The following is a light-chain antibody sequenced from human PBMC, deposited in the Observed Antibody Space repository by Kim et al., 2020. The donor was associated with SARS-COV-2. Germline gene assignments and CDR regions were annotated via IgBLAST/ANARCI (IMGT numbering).Light chain of an antibody. V-gene: IGKV1-27*01. CDR2: GAF. CDR1: QRIGNS. Sequence: VSIGDRVPISCRARQRIGNSLAWSAHTPGPVPTLLISGAFALQPGLPSRFIVNVSGTALTLTITSLRPGDVAPYYCQMYNSAPWRFGQWTKVEV. CDR3: QMYNSAPWR. J-gene: IGKJ1*01.